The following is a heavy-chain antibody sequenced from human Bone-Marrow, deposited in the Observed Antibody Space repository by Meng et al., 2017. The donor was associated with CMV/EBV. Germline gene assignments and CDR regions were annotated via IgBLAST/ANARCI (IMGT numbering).Heavy chain of an antibody. CDR1: GYTFTSYE. CDR3: ARDFLVPAAMPVCCEGYYYYYGMDV. D-gene: IGHD2-2*01. Sequence: ASVKVSCKASGYTFTSYEINGVRQATGQGLEGMGWMNPNRGNTGYAQKFQGRVTITRNTSISTAYMELSSLISEDTGVYYCARDFLVPAAMPVCCEGYYYYYGMDVWGQGTMVTVSS. CDR2: MNPNRGNT. J-gene: IGHJ6*02. V-gene: IGHV1-8*03.